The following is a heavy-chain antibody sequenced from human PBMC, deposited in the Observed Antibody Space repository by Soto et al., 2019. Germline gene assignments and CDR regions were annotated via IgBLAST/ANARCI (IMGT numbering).Heavy chain of an antibody. D-gene: IGHD6-13*01. J-gene: IGHJ4*02. CDR2: ISTSGAK. Sequence: GGSLRLSCAASGFTFSSYSMNWVRQAPGKGLEWISYISTSGAKYYADSVKGRFTISRNNAENSLYLQMNSLRDEDTALYYCAREIAAADFDYWGQGTPVTVSS. V-gene: IGHV3-48*02. CDR3: AREIAAADFDY. CDR1: GFTFSSYS.